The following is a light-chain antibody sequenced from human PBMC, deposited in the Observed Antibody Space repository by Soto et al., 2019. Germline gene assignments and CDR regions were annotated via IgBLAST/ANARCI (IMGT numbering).Light chain of an antibody. CDR1: SSDVGGYNS. V-gene: IGLV2-8*01. J-gene: IGLJ1*01. CDR2: EVS. Sequence: QSALTQPPSASGSPGQSVTISCTGTSSDVGGYNSVSWYQHHPGKAPKLMIYEVSKRPSGVPDRFSGSKSANTASLTVSWLQAEAEADYYCSSYAGSNNYVFGTGTKLTVL. CDR3: SSYAGSNNYV.